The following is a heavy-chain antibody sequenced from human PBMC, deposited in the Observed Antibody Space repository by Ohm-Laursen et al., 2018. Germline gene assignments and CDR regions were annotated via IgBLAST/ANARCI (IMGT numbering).Heavy chain of an antibody. CDR1: GFSLTTGGMG. Sequence: TQTLTLTCTFSGFSLTTGGMGVAWIRQPPGKALEWLALIYWDDDRRYSPSLKSRLTITKDTSKNQVVLTMTNMDPVDTATYYCAHRQDGYRYFDLWGRGTLVTVSS. J-gene: IGHJ2*01. V-gene: IGHV2-5*02. D-gene: IGHD5-24*01. CDR3: AHRQDGYRYFDL. CDR2: IYWDDDR.